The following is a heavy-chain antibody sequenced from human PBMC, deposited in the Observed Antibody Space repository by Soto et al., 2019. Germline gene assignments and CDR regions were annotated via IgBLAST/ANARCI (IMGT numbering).Heavy chain of an antibody. V-gene: IGHV1-18*01. CDR2: MSTANGNT. CDR1: GYTCTSYD. Sequence: QVPLVQSGAEVKKPGDSVKVSCKASGYTCTSYDISWVRQAPGQGPEWMGWMSTANGNTNYAQKLQGSVTMTTDPSTSPANTELSSLSRVGTAVYFCARDRKWVDPGGQGTLVTFS. J-gene: IGHJ5*02. CDR3: ARDRKWVDP.